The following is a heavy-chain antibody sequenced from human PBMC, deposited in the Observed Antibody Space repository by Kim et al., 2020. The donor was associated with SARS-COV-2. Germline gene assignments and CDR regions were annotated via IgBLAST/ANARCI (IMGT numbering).Heavy chain of an antibody. J-gene: IGHJ6*04. V-gene: IGHV3-15*01. CDR3: TTGITMIRGTTHGMDV. Sequence: GGSLRLSCAASGFTFSNAWMSWVRQAPGKGLEWVGRIKTKTDGGKTDYAAPVQGRFTISRDDSKNTLYLQMNSLKTEDTAVYFCTTGITMIRGTTHGMDVWGDGTPVTVSS. CDR2: IKTKTDGGKT. D-gene: IGHD3-10*01. CDR1: GFTFSNAW.